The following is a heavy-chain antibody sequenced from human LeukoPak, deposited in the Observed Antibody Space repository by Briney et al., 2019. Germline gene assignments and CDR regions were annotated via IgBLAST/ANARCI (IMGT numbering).Heavy chain of an antibody. Sequence: AGGSLRLSCAASGFIFSRHTMHWVRQAPGKGLQWVALISYDGSNEYFADSVKGRFTISRDNSRNTLSPQVNSLRLEDTAVYYCVRSSAAAKYYFDYWGQGTLVTVSS. V-gene: IGHV3-30-3*01. J-gene: IGHJ4*02. CDR1: GFIFSRHT. CDR2: ISYDGSNE. CDR3: VRSSAAAKYYFDY. D-gene: IGHD6-13*01.